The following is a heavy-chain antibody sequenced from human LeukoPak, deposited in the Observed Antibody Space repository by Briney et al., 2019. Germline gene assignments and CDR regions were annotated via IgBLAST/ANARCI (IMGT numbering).Heavy chain of an antibody. CDR3: TTEGEVVRGVSLDC. J-gene: IGHJ4*02. D-gene: IGHD3-10*01. CDR1: GFTFTYFA. Sequence: GGSLRLSCAASGFTFTYFAMTWVRQAPGKGLEWVSTISYSGGSTYYADSVKGRFTISRDNSKNTLYLQMNNLRAEDTAVYYCTTEGEVVRGVSLDCGGQGTLVTVSS. V-gene: IGHV3-23*01. CDR2: ISYSGGST.